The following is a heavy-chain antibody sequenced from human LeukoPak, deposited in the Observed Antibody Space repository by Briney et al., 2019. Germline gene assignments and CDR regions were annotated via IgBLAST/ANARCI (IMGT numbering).Heavy chain of an antibody. CDR2: IYSSGKT. J-gene: IGHJ4*02. CDR1: GGSISNYY. Sequence: SETLSLTCIVSGGSISNYYWSWLRQSAGKGLEYIGRIYSSGKTSYNPSLKSRVTMSVDTSKKQFSLNLGSVTAADTAVYYCARHFAGMSIAARPDDYWGQGTLVTVSS. V-gene: IGHV4-4*07. D-gene: IGHD6-6*01. CDR3: ARHFAGMSIAARPDDY.